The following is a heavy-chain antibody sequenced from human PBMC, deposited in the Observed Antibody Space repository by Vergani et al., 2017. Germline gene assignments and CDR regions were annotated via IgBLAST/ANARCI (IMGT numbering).Heavy chain of an antibody. CDR2: IYYSGST. D-gene: IGHD6-19*01. J-gene: IGHJ6*02. CDR3: ARDSSSGWYPYYYYYGMDV. Sequence: QLQLPESGPGLVKPSETLSLTCTVSGGSISSSSYYWGWIRQPPGKGLEWIGSIYYSGSTYYNPSLKSRVTISVDTSKNQFSLKLSSVTAADTAVYYCARDSSSGWYPYYYYYGMDVWGQGTTVTVSS. CDR1: GGSISSSSYY. V-gene: IGHV4-39*07.